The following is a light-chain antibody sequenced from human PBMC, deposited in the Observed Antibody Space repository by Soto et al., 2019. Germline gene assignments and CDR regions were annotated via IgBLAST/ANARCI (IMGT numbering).Light chain of an antibody. J-gene: IGLJ1*01. CDR3: GTWDSRLNAHV. Sequence: QSVLTQPPSVSAAPGQKVIISCSGGTSNLGNNYACWYQHLPGTAPKLLMYEDDKRASGIPDRFSGSRSGTSATLGISGLQTGDEADYYCGTWDSRLNAHVFGTGTKLTVL. CDR1: TSNLGNNY. V-gene: IGLV1-51*02. CDR2: EDD.